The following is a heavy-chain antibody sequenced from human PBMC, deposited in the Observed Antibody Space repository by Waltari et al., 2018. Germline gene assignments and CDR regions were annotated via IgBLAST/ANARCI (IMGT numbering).Heavy chain of an antibody. Sequence: EVQLLESGGGLVQPGGSLRLSCAASGFTFSSYAMSWVRQAPGKGLEWVSAIRGSGGSTYDADSVKGRFTISRDNSKNTLYLQMNSLRAEDTAVYYCAKYLVAVIKGGRFDYWGQGTLVTVSS. V-gene: IGHV3-23*01. CDR3: AKYLVAVIKGGRFDY. CDR2: IRGSGGST. CDR1: GFTFSSYA. D-gene: IGHD3-22*01. J-gene: IGHJ4*02.